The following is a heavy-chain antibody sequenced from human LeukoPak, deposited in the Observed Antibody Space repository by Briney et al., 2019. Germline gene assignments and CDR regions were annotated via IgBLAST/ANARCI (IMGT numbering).Heavy chain of an antibody. CDR3: ASSYCGGTLCYDHY. CDR1: PFTVSGNY. D-gene: IGHD2-21*01. J-gene: IGHJ4*01. CDR2: IYSAGNT. V-gene: IGHV3-53*01. Sequence: PGGSLRLSCAASPFTVSGNYMSWVRRAPGKGLEWVSAIYSAGNTYYADSVKGRFTISRDNSKNTLYLQMNSLRAEDTAVYYCASSYCGGTLCYDHYWGHGTLVTVSS.